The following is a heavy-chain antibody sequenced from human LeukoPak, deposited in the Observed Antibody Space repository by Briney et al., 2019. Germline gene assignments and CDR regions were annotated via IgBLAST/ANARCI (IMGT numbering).Heavy chain of an antibody. CDR2: ISYDGSNK. D-gene: IGHD1-14*01. V-gene: IGHV3-30*18. Sequence: PGRSLRLSCAASGFTFNSYGMHWVRQAPGKGLEWVAVISYDGSNKYYADSVKGRFTISRDNSKNTLYLQMNSLRAEDTAVYYCAKPLTVIRDYAFDIWGQGTMVTVSS. J-gene: IGHJ3*02. CDR3: AKPLTVIRDYAFDI. CDR1: GFTFNSYG.